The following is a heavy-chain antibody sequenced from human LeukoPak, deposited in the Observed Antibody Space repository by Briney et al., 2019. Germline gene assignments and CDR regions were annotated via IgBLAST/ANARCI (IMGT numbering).Heavy chain of an antibody. V-gene: IGHV1-2*02. Sequence: ASVKVSCKASGYTFTGYYMHWVRQAPGQGLEWMGWINPNSGGTNYAQKFQGRVTMTRDTSISTAYMELTSLTFDDTAVYYCVRGDSWFDYGGQGTLVTVSS. CDR3: VRGDSWFDY. CDR2: INPNSGGT. J-gene: IGHJ4*02. D-gene: IGHD6-13*01. CDR1: GYTFTGYY.